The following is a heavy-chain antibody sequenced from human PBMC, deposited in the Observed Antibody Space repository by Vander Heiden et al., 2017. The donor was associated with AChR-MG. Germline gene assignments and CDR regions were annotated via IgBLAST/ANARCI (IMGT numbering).Heavy chain of an antibody. CDR2: INHSGST. CDR3: ARGRAYCSSTSCYSNWFDP. J-gene: IGHJ5*02. V-gene: IGHV4-34*01. CDR1: GGSFSGYY. Sequence: QVQLQQWGAGLLQPSETLSLTCAVYGGSFSGYYWSWIRQPPGKGLEWIGEINHSGSTNYNPSLKSRVTISVDTSKNQFSLKLSSVTAAETAVYYCARGRAYCSSTSCYSNWFDPWGQGTLVTVSS. D-gene: IGHD2-2*01.